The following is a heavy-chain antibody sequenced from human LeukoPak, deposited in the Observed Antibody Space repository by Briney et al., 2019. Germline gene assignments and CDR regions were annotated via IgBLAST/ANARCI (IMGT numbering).Heavy chain of an antibody. CDR3: AREKVRITIFGVASAFDY. CDR1: GGSFSGYY. J-gene: IGHJ4*02. V-gene: IGHV4-34*01. CDR2: INHSGST. Sequence: SETLSLTCAVYGGSFSGYYWSWIRQPPGKGLEWIGEINHSGSTNYNPSLRSRVTISVDTSKNQFSLKLSSVTAADTAVYYCAREKVRITIFGVASAFDYWGQGTLVTVSS. D-gene: IGHD3-3*01.